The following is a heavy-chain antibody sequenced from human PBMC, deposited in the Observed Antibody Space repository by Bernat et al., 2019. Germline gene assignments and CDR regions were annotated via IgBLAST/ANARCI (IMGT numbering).Heavy chain of an antibody. CDR2: ISSSGSTI. CDR3: ARETVVAATRIQTLDY. V-gene: IGHV3-48*03. D-gene: IGHD2-15*01. J-gene: IGHJ4*02. Sequence: EVQLVESGGGLVQPGGSLRLSCAASGFTFSSYEMNWVRQAPGKGLEWVSYISSSGSTIYYADSVKGRFTISRDNAKNSLYLKMNSLRAEDTAVYYCARETVVAATRIQTLDYWGQGTLVTVSS. CDR1: GFTFSSYE.